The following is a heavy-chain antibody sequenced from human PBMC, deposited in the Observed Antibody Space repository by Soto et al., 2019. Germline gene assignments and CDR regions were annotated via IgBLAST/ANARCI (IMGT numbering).Heavy chain of an antibody. CDR3: ARVTYIVVVVEGWFDP. CDR1: GGTFSSYA. CDR2: IIPIFGTA. V-gene: IGHV1-69*05. Sequence: QVQLVQSGAEVKKPGSSVKVSCKASGGTFSSYAISWVRQAPGQGLEWMGGIIPIFGTANYAQKFQGRVTITXXEXTXTAYMELSSLRSEDTAVYYCARVTYIVVVVEGWFDPWGQGTLVTVSS. J-gene: IGHJ5*02. D-gene: IGHD2-15*01.